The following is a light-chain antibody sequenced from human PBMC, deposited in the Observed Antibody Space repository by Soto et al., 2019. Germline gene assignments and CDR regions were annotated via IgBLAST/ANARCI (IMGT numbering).Light chain of an antibody. Sequence: QSALTQPASVSGSPGQSITISCTGTSSDGGGYNYVSWYQQHPGKAPKLMIYDVSNRPSGVSNRFSGSKSGNTASLTISGLQAEDESDYYCSSYTSSSTLVGTGTKLTVL. CDR3: SSYTSSSTL. CDR1: SSDGGGYNY. V-gene: IGLV2-14*01. J-gene: IGLJ1*01. CDR2: DVS.